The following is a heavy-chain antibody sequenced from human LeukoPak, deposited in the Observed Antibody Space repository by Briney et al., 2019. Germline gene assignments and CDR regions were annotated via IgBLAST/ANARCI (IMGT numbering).Heavy chain of an antibody. CDR1: GYTFTGYY. CDR3: ARDTTRVGGGSGY. Sequence: GASVKVSCTASGYTFTGYYIHWVRQAPGQGLEWMGWINPNSGATNYAQKFQGRVTMTRDTSISTAYMELSRLRSDDTAVYYCARDTTRVGGGSGYWGQGTLVTVSS. D-gene: IGHD3-3*01. CDR2: INPNSGAT. V-gene: IGHV1-2*02. J-gene: IGHJ4*02.